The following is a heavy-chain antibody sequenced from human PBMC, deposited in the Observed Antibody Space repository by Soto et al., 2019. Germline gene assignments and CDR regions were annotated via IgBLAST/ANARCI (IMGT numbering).Heavy chain of an antibody. V-gene: IGHV3-23*01. Sequence: PGGSLRLSCAASGFTFSSYAMSWVRQAPGKGLEWVPAITGGGGITYYADSVKGRFTISRDNSKNTLYLQMNSLRAEDTAVYYCAKDSDSSGYYRHYFDYWGQGTLVTVSS. CDR2: ITGGGGIT. J-gene: IGHJ4*02. CDR1: GFTFSSYA. D-gene: IGHD3-22*01. CDR3: AKDSDSSGYYRHYFDY.